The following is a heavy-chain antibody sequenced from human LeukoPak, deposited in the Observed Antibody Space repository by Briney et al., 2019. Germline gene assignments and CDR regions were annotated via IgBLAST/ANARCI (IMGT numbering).Heavy chain of an antibody. CDR2: IYYSGST. D-gene: IGHD3-16*01. CDR1: GGSFSSSCYY. J-gene: IGHJ4*02. V-gene: IGHV4-39*07. Sequence: SETLSLTCTVSGGSFSSSCYYWGWIRQPPGKGLEWIGIIYYSGSTYYNPSLKSRVTLSVDTSKNQFSLKLSSVTAADTAVYYCARSQVLIRTYDYWGQGTLVTVSS. CDR3: ARSQVLIRTYDY.